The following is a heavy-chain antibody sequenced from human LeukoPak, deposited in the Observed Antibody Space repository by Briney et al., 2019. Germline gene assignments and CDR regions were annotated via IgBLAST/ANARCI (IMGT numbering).Heavy chain of an antibody. J-gene: IGHJ4*02. Sequence: GGSLRLSCAASGFTFSSYAMNWVRQAPGKGLEWVSAISGSAGRTYYADSVKGRFTISRDNPKNTLYLQMNSLRAEDTAVYYCAKVVSRGDPTDYWGQGTLVTVSS. V-gene: IGHV3-23*01. CDR2: ISGSAGRT. CDR3: AKVVSRGDPTDY. D-gene: IGHD4-17*01. CDR1: GFTFSSYA.